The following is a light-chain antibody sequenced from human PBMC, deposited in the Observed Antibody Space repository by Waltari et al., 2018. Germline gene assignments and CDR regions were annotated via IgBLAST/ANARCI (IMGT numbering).Light chain of an antibody. CDR2: EAT. J-gene: IGLJ1*01. CDR3: CSFAGRSTWV. V-gene: IGLV2-23*01. Sequence: QSALTQPASVSGSPGQSLAVPCTGPSSDVGPSNLVSWYQQHPGKAPKLIIYEATKRPSGVSNRFSGSKSGNLASLTISGLQAEDEAEYYCCSFAGRSTWVFGTGTKVTVL. CDR1: SSDVGPSNL.